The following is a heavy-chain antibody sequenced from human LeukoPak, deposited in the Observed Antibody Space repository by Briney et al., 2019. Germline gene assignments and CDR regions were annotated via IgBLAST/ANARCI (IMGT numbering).Heavy chain of an antibody. Sequence: ASVKVSCKASGYTFTSYYMDWVRQAPGQGLEWMGIINPSGGSTSYAQKFQGSVTMTRDMSTSTVYMELSSLRSEDTAVYYCASLAGGNSESSDAFDIWGKGTTVTISS. D-gene: IGHD4-23*01. J-gene: IGHJ3*02. CDR2: INPSGGST. CDR1: GYTFTSYY. CDR3: ASLAGGNSESSDAFDI. V-gene: IGHV1-46*01.